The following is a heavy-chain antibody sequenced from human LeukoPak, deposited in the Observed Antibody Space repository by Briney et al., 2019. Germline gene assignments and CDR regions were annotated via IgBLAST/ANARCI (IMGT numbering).Heavy chain of an antibody. V-gene: IGHV3-48*01. D-gene: IGHD1-14*01. CDR3: ARDIKRWSTPESGDY. CDR1: GFTFSSYS. CDR2: ISSSSSTI. J-gene: IGHJ4*02. Sequence: GGSLRFSCAASGFTFSSYSMNWVRQAPGKGLEWVSYISSSSSTIYYADSVKGRFTISRDNAENSLYLQMNSLRAEDTAVYYCARDIKRWSTPESGDYWGQGTLVTVSS.